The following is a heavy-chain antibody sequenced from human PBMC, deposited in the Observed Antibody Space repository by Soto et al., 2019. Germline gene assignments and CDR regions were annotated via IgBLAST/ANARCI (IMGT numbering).Heavy chain of an antibody. CDR2: IYHSGST. J-gene: IGHJ4*02. CDR1: GDSISSGGYS. V-gene: IGHV4-30-2*01. D-gene: IGHD5-12*01. Sequence: SETLSLTCTVSGDSISSGGYSWSWIRQPPGKGLEWIGYIYHSGSTYYNPSPKSRVTISVDRSTNQFSLKLSSVTAADTAGYYCGSGKDLYKCGFWGQGTLVTVSS. CDR3: GSGKDLYKCGF.